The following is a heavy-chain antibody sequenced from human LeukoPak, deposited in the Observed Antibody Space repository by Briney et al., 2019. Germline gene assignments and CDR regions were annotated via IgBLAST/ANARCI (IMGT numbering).Heavy chain of an antibody. CDR2: IKEDGTET. CDR1: GFTFSNFW. Sequence: GGSLRLSCAASGFTFSNFWMSWVRLAPGKGLEWVANIKEDGTETYYADSVKGRFTISRDNAKNSLYLQMNSLRVEDTAVYYCAKEGRSLQTYWGQGTLVTVSS. CDR3: AKEGRSLQTY. J-gene: IGHJ4*02. D-gene: IGHD5-24*01. V-gene: IGHV3-7*03.